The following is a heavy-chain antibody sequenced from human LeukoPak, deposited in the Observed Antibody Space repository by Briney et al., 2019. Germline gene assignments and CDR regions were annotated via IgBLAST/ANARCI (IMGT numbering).Heavy chain of an antibody. CDR1: GFTFSSYA. CDR3: AKDLDYYDSSGYYGFDY. CDR2: ISGSGGST. V-gene: IGHV3-23*01. J-gene: IGHJ4*02. D-gene: IGHD3-22*01. Sequence: PGGSLRLSCAASGFTFSSYAMSWVRQAPGKGLEWVSAISGSGGSTYYADSVKGRFTISRDNSKNTLYLQMNSLRAEDTAVYYCAKDLDYYDSSGYYGFDYWGQGTLVTVSS.